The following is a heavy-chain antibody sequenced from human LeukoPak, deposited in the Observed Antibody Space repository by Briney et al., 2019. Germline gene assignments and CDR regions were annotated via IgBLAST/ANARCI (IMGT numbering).Heavy chain of an antibody. CDR1: GFTFSPYD. J-gene: IGHJ3*02. CDR3: ARDKFGDYSAAFDI. D-gene: IGHD4-17*01. V-gene: IGHV3-13*04. Sequence: GGSLRLSCAASGFTFSPYDMHWVRQATGKGLEWVSAIGAAGDTYYPGSVQGRFTISRENAKNSLYLQMNSLRDEDTAVYYCARDKFGDYSAAFDIWGQGTMVTVSS. CDR2: IGAAGDT.